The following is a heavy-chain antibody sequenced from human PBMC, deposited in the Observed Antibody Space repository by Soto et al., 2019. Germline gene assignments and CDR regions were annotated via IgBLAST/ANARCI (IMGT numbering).Heavy chain of an antibody. Sequence: QVQLVQSGAEAKRPGASVKVSCEASGYTFTTYDINWVRQASGQGLEWIGCVNPSSGNTVYAQKFHGRVTMTRDTSISTAYMELSSLKSDDTAIYYCARASMYIWNDHWGPGTLVTFSS. J-gene: IGHJ5*02. CDR2: VNPSSGNT. V-gene: IGHV1-8*01. D-gene: IGHD1-20*01. CDR3: ARASMYIWNDH. CDR1: GYTFTTYD.